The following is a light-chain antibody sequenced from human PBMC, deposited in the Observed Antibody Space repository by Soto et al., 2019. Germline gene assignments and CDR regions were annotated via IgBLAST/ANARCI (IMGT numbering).Light chain of an antibody. Sequence: QPVLTQPPSASGTPGQRVTISCSGSSSNIGSNTVDWYQHLPRTAPKLLIYSNDQRPSGVPDRFSGSKSGTSASLAISGLQSEDEADYYCAAWDDSLNGLVFGTGTQLTVL. CDR2: SND. CDR1: SSNIGSNT. CDR3: AAWDDSLNGLV. J-gene: IGLJ6*01. V-gene: IGLV1-44*01.